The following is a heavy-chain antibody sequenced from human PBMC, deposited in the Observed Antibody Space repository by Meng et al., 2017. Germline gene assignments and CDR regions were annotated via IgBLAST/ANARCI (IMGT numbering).Heavy chain of an antibody. CDR2: INPSGGST. V-gene: IGHV1-46*01. Sequence: ASVKVSCKASGYTFTSYYMHWVRQAPGQGLEWMGIINPSGGSTSYAQKFQGRVTMTRDTSTSTVYMELSSLRDEDTAVYYCERDNRSMGRSSWYFSDYWGQGTLVTVSS. CDR1: GYTFTSYY. J-gene: IGHJ4*02. D-gene: IGHD6-13*01. CDR3: ERDNRSMGRSSWYFSDY.